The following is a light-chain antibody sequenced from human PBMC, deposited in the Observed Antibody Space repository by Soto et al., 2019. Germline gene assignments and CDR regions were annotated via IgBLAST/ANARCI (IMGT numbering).Light chain of an antibody. CDR3: QRRCTSAGN. CDR2: DAS. V-gene: IGKV3-11*01. J-gene: IGKJ4*01. Sequence: ELVLAQSPATLSFXXXXXXSPPXRASQSVSSYLAWYQQKPGQAPRLLIYDASNRATGIPARFIGCGSGTAFALAISCRESGEFAVYFCQRRCTSAGNFGGGTKVDIK. CDR1: QSVSSY.